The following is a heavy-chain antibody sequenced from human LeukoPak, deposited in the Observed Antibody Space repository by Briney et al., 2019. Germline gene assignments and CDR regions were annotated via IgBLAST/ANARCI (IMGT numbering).Heavy chain of an antibody. CDR2: ITATSTSI. J-gene: IGHJ6*02. CDR1: GFTFSTYT. Sequence: GGSLRLSCTVSGFTFSTYTMNWVRQAPGKGLEWVPSITATSTSIYYADSVKGRFTIPRDNAKNSLFLQMSSLRADDTAVYFCAKERPHGMDAWGQGTTVTVSS. V-gene: IGHV3-21*06. D-gene: IGHD6-6*01. CDR3: AKERPHGMDA.